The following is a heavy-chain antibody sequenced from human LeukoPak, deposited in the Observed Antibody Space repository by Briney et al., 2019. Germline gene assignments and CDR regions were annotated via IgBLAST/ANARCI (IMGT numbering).Heavy chain of an antibody. Sequence: SETLSLTCTVSGGSISSSDYHWGWIRQPPGRGLEWIGTIYYSGTTSYNPSLKSRVTISVATSKHQFSLKLSSMTAADTAVYYCARLTVGATAVDCWGQGTLVTVSS. CDR1: GGSISSSDYH. D-gene: IGHD1-26*01. J-gene: IGHJ4*02. CDR3: ARLTVGATAVDC. V-gene: IGHV4-39*01. CDR2: IYYSGTT.